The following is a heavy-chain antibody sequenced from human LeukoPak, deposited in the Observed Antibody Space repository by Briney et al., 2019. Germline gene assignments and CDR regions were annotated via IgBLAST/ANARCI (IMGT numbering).Heavy chain of an antibody. CDR2: IWYDGSNK. CDR3: ARAYSSGWYGDFDY. CDR1: GFTFRSYG. D-gene: IGHD6-19*01. Sequence: GGSLRLSCAASGFTFRSYGMHWVRQAPGKGLEWVAVIWYDGSNKYYADSVKGRFTVSRDNSKNTLYLQMNSLRAEDTAVYYCARAYSSGWYGDFDYWGQGTLVTVSS. V-gene: IGHV3-33*01. J-gene: IGHJ4*02.